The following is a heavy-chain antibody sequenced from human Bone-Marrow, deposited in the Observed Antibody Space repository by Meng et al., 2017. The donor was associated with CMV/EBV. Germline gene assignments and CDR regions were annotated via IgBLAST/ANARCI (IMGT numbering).Heavy chain of an antibody. CDR3: ARDRAVVVPAAIIYYGMDV. Sequence: ASVKVSCKASGYIFTGYYMHWVRQAPGQGLEWMGWINPNSGGTNFAQKFQGRVTMTRDTSINTAYMELSWLRSDDTAVYYCARDRAVVVPAAIIYYGMDVWGQGTTVTVSS. V-gene: IGHV1-2*02. CDR2: INPNSGGT. CDR1: GYIFTGYY. J-gene: IGHJ6*02. D-gene: IGHD2-2*02.